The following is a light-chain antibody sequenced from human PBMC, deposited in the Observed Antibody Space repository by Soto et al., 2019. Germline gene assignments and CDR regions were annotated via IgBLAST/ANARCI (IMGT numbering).Light chain of an antibody. CDR3: QQYGSSPQFT. V-gene: IGKV3-20*01. Sequence: EIVLTQSPGTLSLSPGERVTLSCRASQSVSSSYLAWYQQKAGQAPRLLIYGASSRATGIPDRFSGSGSGTDFTLTIIRLEPEVFAVYYCQQYGSSPQFTFGPGTKVDIK. CDR1: QSVSSSY. J-gene: IGKJ3*01. CDR2: GAS.